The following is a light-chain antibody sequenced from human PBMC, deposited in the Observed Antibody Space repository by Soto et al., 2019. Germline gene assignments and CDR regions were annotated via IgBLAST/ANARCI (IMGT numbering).Light chain of an antibody. CDR2: LEGSGSY. Sequence: QLVLTQSSSASASLGSSVKLTCTLSSGHSSYIIAWHQQQPGKAPRYLMKLEGSGSYNKGSGVPDRFSGSGSGADRYLTISNLQFEDEADYYCETWDSDTRVFGGGTKVTVL. J-gene: IGLJ3*02. CDR3: ETWDSDTRV. V-gene: IGLV4-60*02. CDR1: SGHSSYI.